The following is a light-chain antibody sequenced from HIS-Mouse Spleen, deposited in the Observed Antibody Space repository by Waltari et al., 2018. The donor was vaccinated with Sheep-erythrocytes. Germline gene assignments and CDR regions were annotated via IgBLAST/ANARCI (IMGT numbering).Light chain of an antibody. CDR3: QQRSNWYT. CDR2: DAS. Sequence: EIVLTQSPATLSLSPGERATLSCSASQSVSSYLAWYQQKPGQAPRLLIYDASNRATGIPARFSGSGSWTDFTLTISSLEPEDFAVYYCQQRSNWYTFGQGTKLEIK. J-gene: IGKJ2*01. CDR1: QSVSSY. V-gene: IGKV3-11*01.